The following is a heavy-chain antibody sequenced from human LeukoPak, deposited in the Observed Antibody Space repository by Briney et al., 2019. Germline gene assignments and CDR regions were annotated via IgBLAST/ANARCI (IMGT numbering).Heavy chain of an antibody. V-gene: IGHV3-30*04. CDR2: ISYDGSNK. CDR3: ARETPDSSSWTAFDF. Sequence: GGSLRLSCAASGFTFSSYAMHWVRQAPGKGLEWVAVISYDGSNKYYADSVKGRFTISRDNSKNTLYLQMNSLRDEDTAVYYCARETPDSSSWTAFDFWGQGTLVTVSS. CDR1: GFTFSSYA. D-gene: IGHD6-13*01. J-gene: IGHJ4*02.